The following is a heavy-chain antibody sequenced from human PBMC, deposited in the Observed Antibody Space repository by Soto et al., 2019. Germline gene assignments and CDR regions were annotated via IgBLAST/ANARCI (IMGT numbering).Heavy chain of an antibody. CDR1: GCSISSRSLP. J-gene: IGHJ4*02. D-gene: IGHD6-6*01. Sequence: PAETLSLTCAVSGCSISSRSLPWSWMRKPPGQGLEWIGYIYHSGSTYYNPSLKSRVTISFDKSKNQSSLNLTSVTAADTAVYYCARNMAYSTSSGPGYWGQGTLVTVSS. V-gene: IGHV4-30-2*01. CDR3: ARNMAYSTSSGPGY. CDR2: IYHSGST.